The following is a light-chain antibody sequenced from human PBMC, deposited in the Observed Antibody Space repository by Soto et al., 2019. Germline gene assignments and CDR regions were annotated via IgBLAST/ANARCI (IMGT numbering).Light chain of an antibody. Sequence: SYELTQPPSVSVSPGQTASITCSGDKLGDKYACWYQQKPGQSPVLVIYQDSKRPSGTPERFSGYNSGNTATLTISGTQAMDEADYYCQAWDSSTAVFGGGTKLTVL. CDR2: QDS. CDR3: QAWDSSTAV. J-gene: IGLJ2*01. V-gene: IGLV3-1*01. CDR1: KLGDKY.